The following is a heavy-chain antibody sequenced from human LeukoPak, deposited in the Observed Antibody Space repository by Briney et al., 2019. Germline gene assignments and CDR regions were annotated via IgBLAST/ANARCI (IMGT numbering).Heavy chain of an antibody. CDR2: IYSGGTT. D-gene: IGHD3-22*01. Sequence: GGSLRLSCAASGFTVNTNYMSWVRQAPGKGLEWVSVIYSGGTTYYADSVKGRFTISRDNSKNTLYLQMNSLRAEDTAVYYCAGGLGYYDSSGYSNWFDPWGQGTLVTVSS. CDR1: GFTVNTNY. CDR3: AGGLGYYDSSGYSNWFDP. J-gene: IGHJ5*02. V-gene: IGHV3-66*01.